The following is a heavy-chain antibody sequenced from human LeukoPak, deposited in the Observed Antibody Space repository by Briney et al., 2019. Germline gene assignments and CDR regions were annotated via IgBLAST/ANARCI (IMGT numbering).Heavy chain of an antibody. V-gene: IGHV4-59*11. CDR2: VFSSGST. CDR3: ASVVLGSWGIAAAGGWFDP. CDR1: AVSISCHF. D-gene: IGHD6-13*01. J-gene: IGHJ5*02. Sequence: SETLSLTCNFSAVSISCHFWSWIRQTPKKGLEWLGYVFSSGSTNYNPSLKSRVTISVDTSKNQFSLKLSSVTAADTAVYYCASVVLGSWGIAAAGGWFDPWGQGTLVTVSS.